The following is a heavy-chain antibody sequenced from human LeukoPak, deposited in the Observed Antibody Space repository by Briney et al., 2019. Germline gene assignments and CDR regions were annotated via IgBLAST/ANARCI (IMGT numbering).Heavy chain of an antibody. D-gene: IGHD6-19*01. CDR3: ARGLAVATYYFDY. V-gene: IGHV4-39*07. CDR2: IYYSGST. Sequence: SETLSLTCTVSGGSISSSSYYWGWIRQPPGKGLEWIGSIYYSGSTYYNPSLKSRVTISVDTSKNQFSLKLSSVTAADTAVYYCARGLAVATYYFDYWGQGTLVTVSS. J-gene: IGHJ4*02. CDR1: GGSISSSSYY.